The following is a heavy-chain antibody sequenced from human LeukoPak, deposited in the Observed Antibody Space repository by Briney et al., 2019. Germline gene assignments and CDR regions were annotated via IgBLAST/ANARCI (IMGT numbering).Heavy chain of an antibody. Sequence: PSETLSLTCSVSGGSTSGYYWSWIRQPPGKGLEWIGYIYYSGNTNYNPSLKSRVTISVDTSKNQFSLDLYFVTAADTAVYYCARAGYSYGRALDYWGQGTLVTVSS. CDR1: GGSTSGYY. J-gene: IGHJ4*02. CDR3: ARAGYSYGRALDY. V-gene: IGHV4-59*01. D-gene: IGHD5-18*01. CDR2: IYYSGNT.